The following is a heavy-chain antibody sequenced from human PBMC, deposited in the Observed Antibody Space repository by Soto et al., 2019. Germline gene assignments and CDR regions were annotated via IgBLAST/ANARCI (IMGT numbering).Heavy chain of an antibody. D-gene: IGHD4-17*01. V-gene: IGHV4-59*01. CDR1: GGSISSYY. CDR2: IYYSGST. J-gene: IGHJ4*02. CDR3: ARAYGDYVFDY. Sequence: QVQLQESGPGLVKPSETLSLTCTVSGGSISSYYWSWIRQPPGKGLEWIGYIYYSGSTNYNPSLKSRVTIAVDTSKNQFSLKLSSVTAAYTAVYYCARAYGDYVFDYWGQGTLVTVSS.